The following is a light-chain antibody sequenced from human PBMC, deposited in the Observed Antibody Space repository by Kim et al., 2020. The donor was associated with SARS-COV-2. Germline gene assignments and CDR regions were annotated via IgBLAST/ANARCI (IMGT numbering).Light chain of an antibody. CDR2: EVS. CDR3: SSYAGSNIVL. CDR1: SSGVGGYNY. V-gene: IGLV2-8*01. Sequence: QSVTISGTGSSSGVGGYNYVSWYQQHPGKAPKLMIYEVSERPSGVPDRFSCSKSGNTASLTVSGLQAEDEADYYCSSYAGSNIVLFGGGTQLTVL. J-gene: IGLJ2*01.